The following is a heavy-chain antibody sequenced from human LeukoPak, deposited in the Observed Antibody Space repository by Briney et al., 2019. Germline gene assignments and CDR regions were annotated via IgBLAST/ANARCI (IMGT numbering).Heavy chain of an antibody. Sequence: GGTLRLSCAASGFTFSSYSMNWVRQAPGKGLEWVTSISSSSSYIYYADSVKGRFTISRDNAKNSLYLQMNSLRAEDTAVYYCARGPLYSGYDYYYFDYWGQGTLVTVSS. CDR2: ISSSSSYI. CDR3: ARGPLYSGYDYYYFDY. V-gene: IGHV3-21*01. CDR1: GFTFSSYS. J-gene: IGHJ4*02. D-gene: IGHD5-12*01.